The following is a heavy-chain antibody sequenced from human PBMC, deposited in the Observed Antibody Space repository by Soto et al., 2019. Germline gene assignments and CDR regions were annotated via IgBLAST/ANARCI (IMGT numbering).Heavy chain of an antibody. D-gene: IGHD6-13*01. Sequence: QVQLQESGPGLVKPSQTLSLTCTVSGGSISSGGYYWSWIRQHPGKGLEWIGYIYYSGSTYYNPSLKRRVTISVDTAKNQFSLKLSSVTAADTAVSYCARGSSWYGPSSYGMDVWGQGTTVTVSS. CDR2: IYYSGST. CDR1: GGSISSGGYY. CDR3: ARGSSWYGPSSYGMDV. V-gene: IGHV4-31*03. J-gene: IGHJ6*02.